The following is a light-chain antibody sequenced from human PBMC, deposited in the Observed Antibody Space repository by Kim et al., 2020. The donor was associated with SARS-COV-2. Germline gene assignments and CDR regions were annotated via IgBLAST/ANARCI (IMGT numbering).Light chain of an antibody. V-gene: IGKV3-15*01. CDR3: QQYDNWPLT. Sequence: ERVMTQSPATLSVSPGERATLSCRASQSVSKNLAWYQQKPGQAPRLLIYAASTRATGIPARFSGSGSGTEFTLTISSLQSEDFAVYYCQQYDNWPLTFGGGTKVDIK. CDR2: AAS. J-gene: IGKJ4*01. CDR1: QSVSKN.